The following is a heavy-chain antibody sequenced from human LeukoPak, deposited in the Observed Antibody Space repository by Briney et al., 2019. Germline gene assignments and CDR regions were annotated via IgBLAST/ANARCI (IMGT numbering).Heavy chain of an antibody. J-gene: IGHJ6*02. CDR2: ISYDGSNK. CDR1: GFTFSSYA. CDR3: ARAYYYDSSGYYVLYYYYYYGMDV. Sequence: GRSLRLSCAASGFTFSSYAMHWVRQAPGKGLEWVAVISYDGSNKYYADSVKGRFTTSRDNSKNTLYLQMNSLRAEDTAVYYCARAYYYDSSGYYVLYYYYYYGMDVWGQGTTVTVSS. V-gene: IGHV3-30-3*01. D-gene: IGHD3-22*01.